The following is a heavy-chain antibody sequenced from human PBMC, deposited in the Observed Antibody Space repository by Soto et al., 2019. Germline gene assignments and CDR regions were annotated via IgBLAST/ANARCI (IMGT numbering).Heavy chain of an antibody. CDR1: GYSFASYG. CDR2: ISAYNGNT. J-gene: IGHJ4*02. V-gene: IGHV1-18*01. CDR3: ARLSSPKYYYDSSGSSA. D-gene: IGHD3-22*01. Sequence: AAVKVSCKACGYSFASYGSSWVRPAPGQGLEWMGWISAYNGNTNYAQKLQGRVTMTTDTSTSTAYMELRSLRSDDTAVYYCARLSSPKYYYDSSGSSAWGQGTLVTVSS.